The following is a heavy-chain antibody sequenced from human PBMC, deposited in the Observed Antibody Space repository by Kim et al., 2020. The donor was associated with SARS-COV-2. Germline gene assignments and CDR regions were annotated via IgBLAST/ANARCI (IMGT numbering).Heavy chain of an antibody. D-gene: IGHD2-15*01. CDR3: ASSSSLYCSGGSCYSNAFDI. CDR1: GFTFSSYE. J-gene: IGHJ3*02. CDR2: ISSSGSTI. V-gene: IGHV3-48*03. Sequence: GGSLRLSCAASGFTFSSYEMNWVRQAPGKGLEWVSYISSSGSTIYYADSVKGRFTISRDNAKNSLYLQMNSLRAEDTAVYYCASSSSLYCSGGSCYSNAFDIWGQGTMVTVSS.